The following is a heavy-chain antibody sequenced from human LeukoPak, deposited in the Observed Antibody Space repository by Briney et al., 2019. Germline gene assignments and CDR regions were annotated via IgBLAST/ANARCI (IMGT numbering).Heavy chain of an antibody. CDR3: ARVPITGTEYDYYYGMDV. D-gene: IGHD1-20*01. V-gene: IGHV1-69*04. CDR2: IIPILGIA. J-gene: IGHJ6*02. CDR1: GGTFSSYA. Sequence: ASVKVSCKASGGTFSSYAISWVRQAPGQGLEWMGRIIPILGIANYAQKFQGRVTITADKSTSTAHMELSSLRSEDTAVYYCARVPITGTEYDYYYGMDVWGQGTTVTVSS.